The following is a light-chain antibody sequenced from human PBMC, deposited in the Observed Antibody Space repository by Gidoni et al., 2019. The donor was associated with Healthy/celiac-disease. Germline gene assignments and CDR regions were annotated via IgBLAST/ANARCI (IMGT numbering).Light chain of an antibody. Sequence: EIVMTQSPATLSVSPGDRATLSCRASQSVSSNLAWYQQKPGQAPRLLIYVASTRATGIPARFSGSGSGTEFTLTISSLQSEDFAVYYCQQYNNWPLTFGQGTKVEIK. CDR1: QSVSSN. CDR3: QQYNNWPLT. J-gene: IGKJ1*01. CDR2: VAS. V-gene: IGKV3-15*01.